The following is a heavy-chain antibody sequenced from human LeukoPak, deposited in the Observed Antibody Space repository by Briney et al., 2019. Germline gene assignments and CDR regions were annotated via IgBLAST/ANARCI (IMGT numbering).Heavy chain of an antibody. Sequence: PSETLSLTCAVYGGSFSGYCWSWIRQPPGKGLEWIGEINHSGSTNYNPSLKSRVTISVDTSKNQFSLKLSSVTAADTAVYYCARGFPTPGYSYGYSFDYWGQGTLVTVSS. V-gene: IGHV4-34*01. D-gene: IGHD5-18*01. CDR2: INHSGST. J-gene: IGHJ4*02. CDR3: ARGFPTPGYSYGYSFDY. CDR1: GGSFSGYC.